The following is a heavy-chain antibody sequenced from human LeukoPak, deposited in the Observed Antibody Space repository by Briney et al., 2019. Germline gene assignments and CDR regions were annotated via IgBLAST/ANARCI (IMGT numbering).Heavy chain of an antibody. CDR2: INHSGST. CDR3: ARVYSNYIDY. D-gene: IGHD4-4*01. J-gene: IGHJ4*02. V-gene: IGHV4-34*01. Sequence: PSETLSLTCAVYGGSFSGYYWSWIRQPPGKGLEWIGEINHSGSTNYNPSLKSRVTISADTSKNQFSLKLSSVTAADTAVYYCARVYSNYIDYWGQGTLVTVSS. CDR1: GGSFSGYY.